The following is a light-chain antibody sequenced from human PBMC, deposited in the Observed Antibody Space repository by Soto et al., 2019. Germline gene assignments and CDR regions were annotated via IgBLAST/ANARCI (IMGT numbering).Light chain of an antibody. Sequence: EIVMTQSPATLSVSLGEQVTLSCRARQSGFSSLAWYQQKPGQAPRLLIYGAATRPMGIPARFSGSGSGTEFTLTISSLQSEDFEVYYCQQYHSWPAFGRGT. V-gene: IGKV3-15*01. CDR3: QQYHSWPA. CDR2: GAA. J-gene: IGKJ1*01. CDR1: QSGFSS.